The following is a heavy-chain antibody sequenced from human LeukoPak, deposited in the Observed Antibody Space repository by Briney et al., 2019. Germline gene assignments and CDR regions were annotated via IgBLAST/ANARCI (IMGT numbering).Heavy chain of an antibody. J-gene: IGHJ6*02. CDR2: ISGSGGST. CDR1: GFTFSSYA. V-gene: IGHV3-23*01. CDR3: AKAGYYGSGSYRMDV. Sequence: GGSLRLSCAASGFTFSSYAMSWVRQAPGKGLEWVSAISGSGGSTYYADSVKGRFTISRDNSKNTLYLQMNSLRAEDTAVYYCAKAGYYGSGSYRMDVWGQGTTVTVSS. D-gene: IGHD3-10*01.